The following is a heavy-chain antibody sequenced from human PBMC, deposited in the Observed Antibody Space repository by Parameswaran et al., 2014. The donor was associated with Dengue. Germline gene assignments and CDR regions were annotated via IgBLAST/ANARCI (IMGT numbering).Heavy chain of an antibody. CDR2: LKAKLMVGQ. D-gene: IGHD2-2*01. CDR3: TTVDPRVVPAAISVSPIYYYYYMDV. J-gene: IGHJ6*03. V-gene: IGHV3-15*01. Sequence: VRQMPRERGWSGLAVLKAKLMVGQQTTLHPVKGRFTISRDDSKNTLYLQMNSLKTEDTAVYYCTTVDPRVVPAAISVSPIYYYYYMDVWGKGTTVTVSS.